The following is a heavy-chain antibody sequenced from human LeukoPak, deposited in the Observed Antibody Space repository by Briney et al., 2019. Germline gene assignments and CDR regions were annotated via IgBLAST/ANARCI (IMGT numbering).Heavy chain of an antibody. V-gene: IGHV3-30-3*01. D-gene: IGHD2-8*01. Sequence: GGSLRLSCAASGFTFSSYAMHWVRQAPGKGLEWVAVISYDGSNKYYADSVKGRFTISRDNSKNTLYLQMNSLRAEDTAVYYCARDVSDYWGQGTLVTVSS. CDR2: ISYDGSNK. CDR3: ARDVSDY. J-gene: IGHJ4*02. CDR1: GFTFSSYA.